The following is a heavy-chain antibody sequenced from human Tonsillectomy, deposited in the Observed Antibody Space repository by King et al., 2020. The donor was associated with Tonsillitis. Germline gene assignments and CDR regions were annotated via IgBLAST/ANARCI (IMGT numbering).Heavy chain of an antibody. Sequence: QLQESGPGLVKPSETLSLTCTVSGVSVSSSIYSWSWIRQPPGRGLEWIGSVHYSGSSNYDPSLKSRVTISLDTSKNQFSLKLNSVTAADTALYYCARVRGYSYGLFDYWGRGTLVTVSS. CDR1: GVSVSSSIYS. J-gene: IGHJ4*02. V-gene: IGHV4-61*01. CDR2: VHYSGSS. CDR3: ARVRGYSYGLFDY. D-gene: IGHD5-18*01.